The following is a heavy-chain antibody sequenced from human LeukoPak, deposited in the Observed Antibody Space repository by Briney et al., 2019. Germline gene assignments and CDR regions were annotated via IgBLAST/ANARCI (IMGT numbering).Heavy chain of an antibody. D-gene: IGHD6-6*01. CDR3: ARIVYSSSTDY. V-gene: IGHV4-39*07. CDR1: GGSISSSNYY. Sequence: SETLSLTCTVSGGSISSSNYYWGWIRQPPWKGLECIGSIYYSGRAYYKSSLKSRVTISVDTSKNQFSLKMSSVTAADTAVYYCARIVYSSSTDYWGQGTLVTVSS. J-gene: IGHJ4*02. CDR2: IYYSGRA.